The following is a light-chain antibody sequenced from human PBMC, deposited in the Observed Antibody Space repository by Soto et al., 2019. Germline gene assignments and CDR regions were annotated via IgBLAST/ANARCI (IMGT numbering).Light chain of an antibody. CDR1: QGISSY. Sequence: IQLTQSPSSLSASVGDRVTITCRASQGISSYLAWYQQKPGKAPKLLIYAASIMQSGDPSRFSVSGYGTDFALTIIXXXXEDFASYYCPQFYNFPLTFGPGTXV. V-gene: IGKV1-9*01. J-gene: IGKJ3*01. CDR3: PQFYNFPLT. CDR2: AAS.